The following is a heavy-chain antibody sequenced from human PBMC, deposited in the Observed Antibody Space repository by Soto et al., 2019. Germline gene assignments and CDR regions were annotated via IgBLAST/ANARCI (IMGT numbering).Heavy chain of an antibody. V-gene: IGHV3-53*01. CDR3: ASWLEREHAYDI. CDR1: GLTVRGKKY. Sequence: DVQLVASGGGLIQPGGSLRLSCAALGLTVRGKKYITWLRQAPGKGLEWVSALYDVDGTYYADSAKGRFTISRDNSNNMIYLQMNSLGPDDTAVYYCASWLEREHAYDIWGLGTMVTVSS. D-gene: IGHD1-1*01. J-gene: IGHJ3*02. CDR2: LYDVDGT.